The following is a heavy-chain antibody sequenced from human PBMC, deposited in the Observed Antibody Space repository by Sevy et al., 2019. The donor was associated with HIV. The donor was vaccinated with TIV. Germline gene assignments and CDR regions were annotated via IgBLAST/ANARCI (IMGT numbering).Heavy chain of an antibody. D-gene: IGHD3-9*01. J-gene: IGHJ5*02. V-gene: IGHV3-15*01. CDR2: IKSKTDGGTT. CDR3: TTTRLRYFDWLNH. Sequence: GGSLRLSCAASGFTFSNAWMSWVRQAPGKGLEWVGRIKSKTDGGTTDYAAPVKGRFTISRDDSKNTLYLQMNSLKTEDTAVYYCTTTRLRYFDWLNHLGQGTLVTVSS. CDR1: GFTFSNAW.